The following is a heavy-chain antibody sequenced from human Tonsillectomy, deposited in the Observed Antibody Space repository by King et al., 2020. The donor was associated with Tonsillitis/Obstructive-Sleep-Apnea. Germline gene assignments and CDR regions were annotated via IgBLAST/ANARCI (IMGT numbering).Heavy chain of an antibody. CDR1: GFTFSTYG. J-gene: IGHJ4*02. V-gene: IGHV3-33*01. D-gene: IGHD3-9*01. Sequence: VQLVESGGGVVQPGRSLRLSCAASGFTFSTYGMHWVRQAPGKGLEWVAVILYDGSEKYYTDSVKGRFTISRDNSRSTLYLQMNSLRADDTAVYYCARGGHYPGFEYWGQGTLVTVSS. CDR2: ILYDGSEK. CDR3: ARGGHYPGFEY.